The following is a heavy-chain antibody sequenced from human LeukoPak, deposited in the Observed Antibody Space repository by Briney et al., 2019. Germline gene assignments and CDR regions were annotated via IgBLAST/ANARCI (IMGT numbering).Heavy chain of an antibody. V-gene: IGHV3-7*01. J-gene: IGHJ4*02. CDR3: AREHSSNWRFYSFDY. CDR1: GFTFSSYW. CDR2: IKQEGSEK. D-gene: IGHD6-13*01. Sequence: GGSLRVSCAASGFTFSSYWMSWVRQAPGKGLEWVANIKQEGSEKYYVDSVKGRFTISRDNAKNSLYLQMNSLRAEDTSVYYCAREHSSNWRFYSFDYWGQGTLVTVSS.